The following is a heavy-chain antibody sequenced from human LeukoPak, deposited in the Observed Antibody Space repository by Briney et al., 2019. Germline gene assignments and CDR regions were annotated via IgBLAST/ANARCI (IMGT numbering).Heavy chain of an antibody. J-gene: IGHJ3*02. Sequence: GGSLRLSRAASGFTFSSYAMTWVRQAPGKGLEWVSGISDGDGTTYYADSVKGRFTISRDNSKNTLYLQMNSLRAEDTAVYYCARGVRVSFDIWGQGTMVTVSS. CDR1: GFTFSSYA. CDR2: ISDGDGTT. V-gene: IGHV3-23*01. D-gene: IGHD6-13*01. CDR3: ARGVRVSFDI.